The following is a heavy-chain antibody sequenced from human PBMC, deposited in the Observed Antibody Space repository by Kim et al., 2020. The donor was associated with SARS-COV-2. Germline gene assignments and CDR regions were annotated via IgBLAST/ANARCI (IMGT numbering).Heavy chain of an antibody. CDR1: GGSISSSNW. V-gene: IGHV4-4*02. D-gene: IGHD6-19*01. J-gene: IGHJ4*02. CDR3: ARGVAVAGKGWYYFDY. Sequence: SETLSLTCAVSGGSISSSNWWSWVRQPPGKGLEWIGEIYHSGSTNYNPSLKSRVTISVDKSKNQFSLKLSSVTAADTAVYYCARGVAVAGKGWYYFDYWGQGTLVTVSS. CDR2: IYHSGST.